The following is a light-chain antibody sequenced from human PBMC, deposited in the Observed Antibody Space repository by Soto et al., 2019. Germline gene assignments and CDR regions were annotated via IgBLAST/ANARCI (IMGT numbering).Light chain of an antibody. CDR2: DVS. CDR1: QSVSSY. Sequence: EVVLTQSPDTLSLSPGGSDTLSCRASQSVSSYLAWYQQRPGQALRLLIYDVSKRATGIPARFSGSGSRTDFTLTITSLEPEDFASYFCHQRRNWPLTFGGGTKLEIK. CDR3: HQRRNWPLT. V-gene: IGKV3-11*01. J-gene: IGKJ4*01.